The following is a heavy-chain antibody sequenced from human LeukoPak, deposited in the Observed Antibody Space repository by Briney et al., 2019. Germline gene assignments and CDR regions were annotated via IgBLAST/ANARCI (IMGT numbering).Heavy chain of an antibody. J-gene: IGHJ4*02. CDR2: ISSSSSYL. D-gene: IGHD6-19*01. CDR1: GFTFTSYG. V-gene: IGHV3-21*01. CDR3: TRGSCTGWRLDS. Sequence: PGGSLRLSCADSGFTFTSYGMTWVRPAPGKGLEWVSSISSSSSYLYYSDSVKGRFTLSRDNAKNALYLQMYSLKADDTAVYYCTRGSCTGWRLDSWGQGTLVTVSS.